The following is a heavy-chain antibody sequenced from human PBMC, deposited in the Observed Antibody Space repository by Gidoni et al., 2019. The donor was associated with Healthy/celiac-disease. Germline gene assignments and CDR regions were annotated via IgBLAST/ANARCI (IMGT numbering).Heavy chain of an antibody. CDR3: ARGGYSYGSPLHFDY. Sequence: QVQLQESGPGLVKPSETLSLTCTVSGGSISSYYWSWIRQPAGKGLEWIGRIYTSGSTNYNPSLKSRVTMSVDTSKNQFSLKLSSVTAADTAVYYCARGGYSYGSPLHFDYWGQGTLVTVSS. CDR1: GGSISSYY. V-gene: IGHV4-4*07. CDR2: IYTSGST. D-gene: IGHD5-18*01. J-gene: IGHJ4*02.